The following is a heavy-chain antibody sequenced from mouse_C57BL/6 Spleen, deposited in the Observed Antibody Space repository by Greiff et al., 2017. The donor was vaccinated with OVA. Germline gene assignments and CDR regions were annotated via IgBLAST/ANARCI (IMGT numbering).Heavy chain of an antibody. J-gene: IGHJ2*01. Sequence: EVMLVESGGGLVKPGGSLKLSCAASGFTFSSYTMSWVRQTPEKRLEWVATISGGGGNTYYPDSVKGRFTISRDNAKNTLYLQMSSLRSEDTALYYCARQGPYGNYYYFDDWGQGTTLTVSS. V-gene: IGHV5-9*01. D-gene: IGHD2-1*01. CDR1: GFTFSSYT. CDR3: ARQGPYGNYYYFDD. CDR2: ISGGGGNT.